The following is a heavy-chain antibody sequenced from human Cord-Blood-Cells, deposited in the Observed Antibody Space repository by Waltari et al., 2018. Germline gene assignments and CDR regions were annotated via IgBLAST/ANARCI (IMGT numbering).Heavy chain of an antibody. CDR3: ARVWGSRYFDY. V-gene: IGHV4-38-2*01. Sequence: QVQLQESGPGLVKPSETLSLTCAVSGYSISSGYYWGWIRQPPGKGLEWIGSIYHSGSTYYNPSLKSRVTISVDTSKNQFSLKLSSVTAADTAVYYCARVWGSRYFDYWGQGTLVTVSS. J-gene: IGHJ4*02. CDR2: IYHSGST. CDR1: GYSISSGYY. D-gene: IGHD7-27*01.